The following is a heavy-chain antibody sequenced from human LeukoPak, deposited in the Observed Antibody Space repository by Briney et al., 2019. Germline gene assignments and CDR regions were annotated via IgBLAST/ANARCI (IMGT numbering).Heavy chain of an antibody. J-gene: IGHJ4*02. Sequence: GGSLRLSCAVSGFTFTDHYMGWVRQAPGEGLAWVGRSRDKGRSYTTEYAASVEGRFTISRDDSKNSLYLQMNSLKTEDTAVYYCARISVSSGHYYAADWGQGTLVTVSS. CDR3: ARISVSSGHYYAAD. CDR1: GFTFTDHY. CDR2: SRDKGRSYTT. D-gene: IGHD3-10*01. V-gene: IGHV3-72*01.